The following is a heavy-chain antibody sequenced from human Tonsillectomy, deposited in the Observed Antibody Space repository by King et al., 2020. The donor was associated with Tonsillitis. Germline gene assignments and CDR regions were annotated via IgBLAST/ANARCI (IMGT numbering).Heavy chain of an antibody. CDR3: TRASSSSSSFDY. Sequence: VQLVESGGGLVQPGGSLKLSCAASGFTFSGSAMHWVRQASGKGLEWVGRIRSKANSYATAYAASGKGRFTIAGDDSKNTAYLQMNSLKTEDTAVYYCTRASSSSSSFDYWGQGTLVTVSS. J-gene: IGHJ4*02. V-gene: IGHV3-73*01. CDR2: IRSKANSYAT. D-gene: IGHD6-6*01. CDR1: GFTFSGSA.